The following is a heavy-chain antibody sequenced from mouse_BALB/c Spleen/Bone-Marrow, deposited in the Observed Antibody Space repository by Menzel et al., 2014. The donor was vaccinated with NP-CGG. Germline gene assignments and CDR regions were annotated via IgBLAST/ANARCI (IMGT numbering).Heavy chain of an antibody. J-gene: IGHJ3*01. V-gene: IGHV5-6-3*01. CDR2: INTNGGGI. CDR1: GFTFSNYG. CDR3: ERSDDYDHWFAY. Sequence: DVHLVESGGGLVQTGGSLKLSGAASGFTFSNYGTSWVRQTPDKRLAFVATINTNGGGIYYPDSVKGRFTIFRANAKNTLHLQKTSLKSDDPAMYYCERSDDYDHWFAYWRQGTLVT. D-gene: IGHD2-4*01.